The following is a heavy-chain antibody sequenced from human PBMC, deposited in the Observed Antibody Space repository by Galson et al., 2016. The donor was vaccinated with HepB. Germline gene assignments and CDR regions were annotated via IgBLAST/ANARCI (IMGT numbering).Heavy chain of an antibody. CDR2: ISNTGDII. D-gene: IGHD3-10*01. V-gene: IGHV3-48*02. Sequence: SLRLSCAVSGFTFRTYKMNWVRQAPGKGLEWVSYISNTGDIIYYADSVKGRFTISRDNAKNSLYLQMNSLRDEDTALYYCARGMDYGSGSLDGFDIWGQGTMVTVSS. J-gene: IGHJ3*02. CDR1: GFTFRTYK. CDR3: ARGMDYGSGSLDGFDI.